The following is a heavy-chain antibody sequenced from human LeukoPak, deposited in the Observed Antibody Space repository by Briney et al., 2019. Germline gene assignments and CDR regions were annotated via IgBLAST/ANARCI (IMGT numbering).Heavy chain of an antibody. J-gene: IGHJ5*02. CDR1: GYTFTFYY. Sequence: GASVNVSYKASGYTFTFYYIHWVRQAPGQGLEWMGWISPNSGATNYAQSFQGRVTMTRDTSTNTAHMELSRLRSDDTAVYYCARGDCSVSGCHGGNWFDPWGQGTPVTVSS. CDR2: ISPNSGAT. V-gene: IGHV1-2*02. CDR3: ARGDCSVSGCHGGNWFDP. D-gene: IGHD2-15*01.